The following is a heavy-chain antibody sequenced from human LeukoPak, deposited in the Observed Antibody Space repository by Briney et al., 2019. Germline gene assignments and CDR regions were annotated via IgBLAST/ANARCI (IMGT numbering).Heavy chain of an antibody. D-gene: IGHD3-10*01. CDR3: AKGGSMGWFGEFHFDY. CDR1: GFTFSSYA. CDR2: ISGSGGST. V-gene: IGHV3-23*01. J-gene: IGHJ4*02. Sequence: SGGSLGLSCAASGFTFSSYAMSWVRQAPGKGLEWVSAISGSGGSTYYADSVKGRSTISRDNSKNTLYLQMNSLRAEDTAVYYCAKGGSMGWFGEFHFDYWGQGTLVTVSS.